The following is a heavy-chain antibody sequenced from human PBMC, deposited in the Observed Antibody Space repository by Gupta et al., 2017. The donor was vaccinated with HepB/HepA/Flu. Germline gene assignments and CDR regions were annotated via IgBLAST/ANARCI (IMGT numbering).Heavy chain of an antibody. V-gene: IGHV3-23*01. Sequence: EVQLLESGGDLVQPGGSLRLSCTASGFSFGNYAMSWVRQAPGKALELVSCISGRSTYYADSVKGRFSISRDISKSTLYLQMNSLRAEDTAVYYCAKLFSTGGYYYNIDVWGQGTTVTVSS. J-gene: IGHJ6*02. D-gene: IGHD3-10*01. CDR3: AKLFSTGGYYYNIDV. CDR2: ISGRST. CDR1: GFSFGNYA.